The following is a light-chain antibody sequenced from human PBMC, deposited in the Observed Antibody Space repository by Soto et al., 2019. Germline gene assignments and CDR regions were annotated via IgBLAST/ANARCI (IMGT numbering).Light chain of an antibody. CDR1: QNINIW. CDR2: TAA. J-gene: IGKJ1*01. V-gene: IGKV1-5*01. CDR3: QQYNGDSRG. Sequence: DIQLTQSPSTLSASVGDRVTITCRASQNINIWLAWYQQKPGKAPKLLIYTAAYLESEVPSRFSGSGSGTEFTLTISSLQRDDFAIYYCQQYNGDSRGFGQGTKVELK.